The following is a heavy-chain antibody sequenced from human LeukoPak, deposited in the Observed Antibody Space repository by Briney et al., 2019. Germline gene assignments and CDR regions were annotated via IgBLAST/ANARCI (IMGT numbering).Heavy chain of an antibody. J-gene: IGHJ5*02. D-gene: IGHD2-2*01. V-gene: IGHV4-4*02. Sequence: SETLSLTCAVSGVSITSSNWWSWVRQPPGKGLEWMGEIDHSGSTKYNPSLKSRATISVDKSKNQFSLKLTSVTAADTAVYYCARVYKYCSGTSCCRFDPWGQGTLSPSPQ. CDR2: IDHSGST. CDR3: ARVYKYCSGTSCCRFDP. CDR1: GVSITSSNW.